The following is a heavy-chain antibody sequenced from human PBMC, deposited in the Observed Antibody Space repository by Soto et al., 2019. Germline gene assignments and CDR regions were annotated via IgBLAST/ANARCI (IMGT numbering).Heavy chain of an antibody. CDR3: ARVMGPTYNDFFIGPSGYYYYAMDV. J-gene: IGHJ6*02. V-gene: IGHV4-61*01. Sequence: SSETLSLTCTVSGGSVSSGSYYWSWIRQPPGKGLEWIGYVYYSGSTTYNPSLKSRVTISVDTSKNQFSLRLSSVTAADTAVYSWARVMGPTYNDFFIGPSGYYYYAMDVWRQGTSVTVSS. CDR2: VYYSGST. D-gene: IGHD3-3*01. CDR1: GGSVSSGSYY.